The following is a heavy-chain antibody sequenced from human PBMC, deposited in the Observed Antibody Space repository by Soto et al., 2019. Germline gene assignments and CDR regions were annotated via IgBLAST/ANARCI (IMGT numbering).Heavy chain of an antibody. CDR2: VYPADSET. D-gene: IGHD3-22*01. CDR1: GYTFTNYW. J-gene: IGHJ3*02. V-gene: IGHV5-51*01. CDR3: ARHPRNHHSGIGYCYAGDACDI. Sequence: EVQLVQSGPEVKKPGESLKISCEASGYTFTNYWIGWVRQMPGKGLERMGVVYPADSETRYSPSFRGQVTISVDKSINTAYLKWSNLNASDTAIYHCARHPRNHHSGIGYCYAGDACDICGQGTMSTVSS.